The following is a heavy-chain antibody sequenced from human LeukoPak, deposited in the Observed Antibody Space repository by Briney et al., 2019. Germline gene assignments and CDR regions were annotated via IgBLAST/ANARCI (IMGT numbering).Heavy chain of an antibody. CDR2: IYYTGIT. CDR3: ASRRTVYSSFDP. J-gene: IGHJ5*02. CDR1: GASINTYY. D-gene: IGHD4-11*01. V-gene: IGHV4-59*08. Sequence: RSSETLSLTCFVSGASINTYYWGWIRQPPGKGLEWIGNIYYTGITNYNPSLKSRVTISVDTSKNQFSLKLGSVPAADTAVYYCASRRTVYSSFDPWGQGTLVTVSS.